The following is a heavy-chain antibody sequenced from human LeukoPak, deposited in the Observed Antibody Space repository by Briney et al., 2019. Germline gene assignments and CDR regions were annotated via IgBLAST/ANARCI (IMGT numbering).Heavy chain of an antibody. CDR3: VVLEWLIGYYYYMDV. CDR2: ISSSSSYI. V-gene: IGHV3-21*01. D-gene: IGHD3-3*01. Sequence: GGSLRLSCAASELTVTHSYMSWVRQAPGKGLEWVSSISSSSSYIYYADSVKGRFTISRDNAKNSLYLQMNSLRAEDTAVYYCVVLEWLIGYYYYMDVWGKGTTVTVSS. CDR1: ELTVTHSY. J-gene: IGHJ6*03.